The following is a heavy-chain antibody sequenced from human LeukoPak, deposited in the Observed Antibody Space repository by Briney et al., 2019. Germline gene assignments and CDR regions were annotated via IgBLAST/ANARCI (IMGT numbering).Heavy chain of an antibody. D-gene: IGHD5-12*01. CDR3: ARGPLDSGYTYFDY. Sequence: SETLSLTCTVSGGSVTTDYWSWIRQPPGKGLEWIGYFSYSGSTNYNPSLKSRVTISVDTSKNQFSLRLSSVTAADTAVYYCARGPLDSGYTYFDYWGQGTLVSVAS. J-gene: IGHJ4*02. CDR2: FSYSGST. CDR1: GGSVTTDY. V-gene: IGHV4-59*02.